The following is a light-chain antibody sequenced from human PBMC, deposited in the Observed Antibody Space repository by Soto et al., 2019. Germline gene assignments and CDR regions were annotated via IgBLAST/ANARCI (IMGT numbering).Light chain of an antibody. CDR3: AAWDDSLNGPV. V-gene: IGLV1-44*01. Sequence: QSVLTQPPSASGTPGQRVSISCSGSSSNIGSNAVSWYQHFPGTAPKVLIYSDDQRPSGVPDRFSGSKSGTSASLAISGLQSEDEADYYCAAWDDSLNGPVFGGGTKLTVL. CDR1: SSNIGSNA. J-gene: IGLJ3*02. CDR2: SDD.